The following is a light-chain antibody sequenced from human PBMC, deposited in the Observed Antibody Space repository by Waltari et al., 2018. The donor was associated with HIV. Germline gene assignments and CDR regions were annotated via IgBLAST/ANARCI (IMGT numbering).Light chain of an antibody. CDR1: QSVSNNY. Sequence: EIVLTQSPGTLSLSPGERATLSCRASQSVSNNYLAWYQQKPGQAPRLLIYGTSSRATGIPDRLSGSGSGTDFTLTISSLEPEDFAVYYCQQYGSSPLTFGGGTKVEIK. J-gene: IGKJ4*01. CDR3: QQYGSSPLT. V-gene: IGKV3-20*01. CDR2: GTS.